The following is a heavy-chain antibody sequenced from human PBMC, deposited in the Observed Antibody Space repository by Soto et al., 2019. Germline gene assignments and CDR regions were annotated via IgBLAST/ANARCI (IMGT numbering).Heavy chain of an antibody. J-gene: IGHJ4*02. V-gene: IGHV3-21*01. CDR2: ISSSSNYI. CDR3: ARYRGSYYESTYYFDY. Sequence: GGSLRLSCAASGFTLSDYAMSWVRQAPGKGLEWVSSISSSSNYIYYADSVKGRFTISRDNAKNTLYLQMNSLRAEDTAVYYCARYRGSYYESTYYFDYWGQGTLVTVSS. D-gene: IGHD1-26*01. CDR1: GFTLSDYA.